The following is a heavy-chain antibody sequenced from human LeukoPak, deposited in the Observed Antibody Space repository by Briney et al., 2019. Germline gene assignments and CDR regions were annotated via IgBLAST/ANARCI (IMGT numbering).Heavy chain of an antibody. CDR3: ARYWGKEIPFSGVEP. CDR1: GGSISSHY. V-gene: IGHV4-59*11. D-gene: IGHD7-27*01. Sequence: SETLSLTCSISGGSISSHYWSWIRQPPGKGLEWIGYIHYTGSTYYNPSLKSQINISVDTSNNQFSLRMTSVTAADTAVYYCARYWGKEIPFSGVEPWGQGTLVTVSS. J-gene: IGHJ5*02. CDR2: IHYTGST.